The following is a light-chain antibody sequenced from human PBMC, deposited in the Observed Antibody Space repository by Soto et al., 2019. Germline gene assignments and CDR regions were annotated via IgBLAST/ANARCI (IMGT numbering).Light chain of an antibody. Sequence: AIRMTQSPSSFSASTGDRVTITCRASQGIRSYLAWYQQKPGKAPKLLIYAASTLQSGVPSRFSGSGSGTDFTLTISCLQSEDFATYYCQQYYSYSYTFGQGTKLEIK. CDR1: QGIRSY. J-gene: IGKJ2*01. V-gene: IGKV1-8*01. CDR2: AAS. CDR3: QQYYSYSYT.